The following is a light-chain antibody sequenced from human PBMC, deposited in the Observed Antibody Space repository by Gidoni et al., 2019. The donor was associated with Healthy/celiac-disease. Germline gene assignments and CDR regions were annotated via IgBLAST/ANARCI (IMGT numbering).Light chain of an antibody. J-gene: IGKJ2*01. CDR2: AAS. Sequence: DIQMTQSPSSLSASVGDRVTITCRASQSISSYLNWYQQKPGKAPKLLIYAASSLQSGVPSRFSGSGSGTDFTLTIGSLQPEDFATYYCQQSYSTLYTFGQXTKLEIK. CDR3: QQSYSTLYT. V-gene: IGKV1-39*01. CDR1: QSISSY.